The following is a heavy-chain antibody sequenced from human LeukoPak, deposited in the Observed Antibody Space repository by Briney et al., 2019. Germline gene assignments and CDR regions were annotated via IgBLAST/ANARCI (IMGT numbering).Heavy chain of an antibody. J-gene: IGHJ1*01. Sequence: SETLSLTCTVSGGSISSGDYYWSWIRQPPGKGLEWIGYIYYSGSTHYNPSLKSRVTISVDTSKNQFSLKLSSVTAADTAVYYCATGYSSSWYVFQHWGQGTLVTVSS. D-gene: IGHD6-13*01. CDR3: ATGYSSSWYVFQH. CDR1: GGSISSGDYY. V-gene: IGHV4-30-4*01. CDR2: IYYSGST.